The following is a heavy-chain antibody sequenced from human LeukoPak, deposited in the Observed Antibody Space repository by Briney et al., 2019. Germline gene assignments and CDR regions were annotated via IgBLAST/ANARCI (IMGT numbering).Heavy chain of an antibody. CDR2: INPNSGGT. CDR1: GYTFTGYY. CDR3: ARLNWGSRWYFDY. V-gene: IGHV1-2*02. D-gene: IGHD7-27*01. J-gene: IGHJ4*02. Sequence: ASVKVSCKASGYTFTGYYMHWVRQAPGQGLEWMGWINPNSGGTNYAQKFQGRVTMTRDTSISTAYMELSRLRSDDTAVYYCARLNWGSRWYFDYWGQGTLDTVSS.